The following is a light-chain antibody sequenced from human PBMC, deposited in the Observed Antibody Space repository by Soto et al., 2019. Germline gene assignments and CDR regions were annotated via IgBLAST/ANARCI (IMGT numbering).Light chain of an antibody. Sequence: DIQMTQSPSTLSGSVGDRVTITCRASQTISSWLAWYQQKPGKAPKLLIYDASSLESGVPSRFSGSGSGTDFSLTITSLQPDDSATYYCQQYHSYYPWTFGQGTNVDIK. J-gene: IGKJ1*01. V-gene: IGKV1-5*01. CDR3: QQYHSYYPWT. CDR1: QTISSW. CDR2: DAS.